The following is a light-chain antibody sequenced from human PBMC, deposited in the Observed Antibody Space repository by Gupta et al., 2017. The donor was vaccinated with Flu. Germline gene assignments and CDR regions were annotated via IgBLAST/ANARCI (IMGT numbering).Light chain of an antibody. J-gene: IGLJ3*02. CDR1: TSDVGGYYF. Sequence: TTSDVGGYYFFSWYQQHSGKAPRLIIYNVEKRPSGVPDRFSGSKTGNTASLTVSGLQPEDEADYYCCSYTRSSTWVFGGGTKLSVL. CDR2: NVE. V-gene: IGLV2-11*03. CDR3: CSYTRSSTWV.